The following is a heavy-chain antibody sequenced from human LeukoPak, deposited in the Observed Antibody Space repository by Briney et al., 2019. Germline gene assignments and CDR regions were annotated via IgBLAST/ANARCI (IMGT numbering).Heavy chain of an antibody. Sequence: NDGTTYYADSVKGRFIISRHNSKNTLYLQMNSLRSEDTAMYYCARAQDAFDIWGQGTMVTVSS. V-gene: IGHV3-53*04. CDR3: ARAQDAFDI. CDR2: NDGTT. J-gene: IGHJ3*02.